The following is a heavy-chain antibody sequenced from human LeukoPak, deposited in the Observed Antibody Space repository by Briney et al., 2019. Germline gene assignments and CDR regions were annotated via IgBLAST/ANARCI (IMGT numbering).Heavy chain of an antibody. CDR2: MNPNSGAT. CDR3: ATGYSSSWYPVDY. Sequence: ASVKVSCKASGYTFTSYDFNWLRQATGQGPEWMGWMNPNSGATGYAQKFQGRITMTRSASINTAYMELTDLRSEDTAVYYCATGYSSSWYPVDYWGQGTLVTVSS. D-gene: IGHD6-13*01. V-gene: IGHV1-8*01. J-gene: IGHJ4*02. CDR1: GYTFTSYD.